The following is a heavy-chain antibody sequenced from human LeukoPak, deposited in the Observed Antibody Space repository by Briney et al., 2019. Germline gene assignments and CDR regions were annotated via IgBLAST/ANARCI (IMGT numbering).Heavy chain of an antibody. CDR3: ARVNCSGGSCYFDY. D-gene: IGHD2-15*01. J-gene: IGHJ4*02. Sequence: SVKVSCKASGGTFSSYAISWVRQAPGRGLEWMGGIIPIFGKANYAQKFQGRVTITADESTSTAYMELSRLRSDDTAVYYCARVNCSGGSCYFDYWGQGTLVTVSS. CDR1: GGTFSSYA. CDR2: IIPIFGKA. V-gene: IGHV1-69*13.